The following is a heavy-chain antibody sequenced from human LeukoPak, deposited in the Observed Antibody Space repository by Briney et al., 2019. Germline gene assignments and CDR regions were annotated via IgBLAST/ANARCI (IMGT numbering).Heavy chain of an antibody. V-gene: IGHV3-30-3*02. J-gene: IGHJ3*02. CDR3: AKLPPQLDDAFDI. CDR1: GFTFSSYA. D-gene: IGHD6-13*01. CDR2: ISYDGSNK. Sequence: QPGGSLRLSCAASGFTFSSYAMHWVRQAPGKGLEWVAVISYDGSNKYYADSVKGRFTISRDNSKNTLYLQMNSLRAEDTAVYYCAKLPPQLDDAFDIWGQGTMVTVSS.